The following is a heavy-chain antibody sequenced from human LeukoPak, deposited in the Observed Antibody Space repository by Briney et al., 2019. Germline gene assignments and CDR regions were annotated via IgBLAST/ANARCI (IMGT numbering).Heavy chain of an antibody. Sequence: SETLSLTCAVYGGSFSGYYWGWIRQPPGKGLEWIGEINHSGSTNYNPSLKSRVTISVDTSKNQFSLKLSSVTAADTAVYYCARVRMAGRYCSSTSCQSAEYFQHWGQGTLVTVSS. V-gene: IGHV4-34*01. D-gene: IGHD2-2*01. CDR3: ARVRMAGRYCSSTSCQSAEYFQH. J-gene: IGHJ1*01. CDR1: GGSFSGYY. CDR2: INHSGST.